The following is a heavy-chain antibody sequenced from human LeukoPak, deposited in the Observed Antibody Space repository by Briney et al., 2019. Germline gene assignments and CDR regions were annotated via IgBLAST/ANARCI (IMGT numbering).Heavy chain of an antibody. CDR1: GGSISSLY. Sequence: SETLSLTCSVSGGSISSLYWSWIRQPPGKGLEWIGYIYYTGSTNYNPSLKSRVTMFVDMSKNQFSLRLSSVTAADTAVYYCARHRAYSSSSPFDDWGQEPWSPSPQ. V-gene: IGHV4-59*08. J-gene: IGHJ4*01. D-gene: IGHD6-6*01. CDR2: IYYTGST. CDR3: ARHRAYSSSSPFDD.